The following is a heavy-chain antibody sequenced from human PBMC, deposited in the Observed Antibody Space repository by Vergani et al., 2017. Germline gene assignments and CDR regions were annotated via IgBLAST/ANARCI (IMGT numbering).Heavy chain of an antibody. CDR3: ARDTVTGSRYFDY. CDR1: GFTFSNYG. Sequence: QVQLVESGGGVVQPGGSLRLSCGASGFTFSNYGMHWVRQAPGKGLEWVTFIRYDGSNTYNADSVKGRFTISRDNSKNTLFLQMNSLRPEDTAVYYCARDTVTGSRYFDYWGQGTLVTVSS. CDR2: IRYDGSNT. D-gene: IGHD6-19*01. V-gene: IGHV3-30*02. J-gene: IGHJ4*02.